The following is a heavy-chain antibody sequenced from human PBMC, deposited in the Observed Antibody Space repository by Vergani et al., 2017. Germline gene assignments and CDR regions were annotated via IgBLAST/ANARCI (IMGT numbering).Heavy chain of an antibody. Sequence: QLQLPESGPGLVKPSETLSLTCTVSGGSLSSSSYYWGWIRQPPGKGLEWIGSIYYSGSTYYNPSLKSRVTISVDTSKNQFSLKLSSVTAADTAVYYCASRPIFGVAKWGFDYWGQGTLVTVSS. V-gene: IGHV4-39*01. CDR3: ASRPIFGVAKWGFDY. J-gene: IGHJ4*02. D-gene: IGHD3-3*01. CDR1: GGSLSSSSYY. CDR2: IYYSGST.